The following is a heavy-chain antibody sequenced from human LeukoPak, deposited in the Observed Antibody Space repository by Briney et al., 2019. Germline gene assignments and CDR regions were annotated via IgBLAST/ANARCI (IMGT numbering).Heavy chain of an antibody. V-gene: IGHV3-11*01. D-gene: IGHD1-26*01. CDR3: ARVGNRYYFDY. Sequence: SGGSLRLSCAASGFTFSDYYMNWIRQAPGKGLEWVSYISDSGSSIYYADSVKGRFTISRDNAMNSLYLQMSSLRVEDTAVYCCARVGNRYYFDYWGQGTLVTVSS. CDR1: GFTFSDYY. J-gene: IGHJ4*02. CDR2: ISDSGSSI.